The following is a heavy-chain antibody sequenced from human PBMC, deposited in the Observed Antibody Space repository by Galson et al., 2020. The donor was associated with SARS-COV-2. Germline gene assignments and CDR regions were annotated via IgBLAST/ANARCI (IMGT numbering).Heavy chain of an antibody. CDR1: GYTFTSYA. CDR3: ASDRNYFGSGSFGILDY. CDR2: INAGNGNT. D-gene: IGHD3-10*01. J-gene: IGHJ4*02. V-gene: IGHV1-3*01. Sequence: ASVKVSCKASGYTFTSYAMHWVRQAPGQRLEWMGWINAGNGNTKYSQKFQGRVTITRDTSASTAYMELSSLRSEDTAVSYCASDRNYFGSGSFGILDYWGQGTLVTV.